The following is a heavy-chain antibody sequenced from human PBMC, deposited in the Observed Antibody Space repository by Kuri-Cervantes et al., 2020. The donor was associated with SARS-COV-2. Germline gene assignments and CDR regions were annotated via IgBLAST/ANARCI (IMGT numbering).Heavy chain of an antibody. J-gene: IGHJ6*03. CDR1: GGSISSGDYY. V-gene: IGHV4-30-4*08. CDR3: ARDGVYYYYYMDV. CDR2: IYYSGST. D-gene: IGHD4-17*01. Sequence: LRLSCTVSGGSISSGDYYWSWIRQPPGKGLEWIGYIYYSGSTYYNPSLKSRVTISVDTSKNQFSLKLSSVTAADTAVYYCARDGVYYYYYMDVWGKGTTVTVSS.